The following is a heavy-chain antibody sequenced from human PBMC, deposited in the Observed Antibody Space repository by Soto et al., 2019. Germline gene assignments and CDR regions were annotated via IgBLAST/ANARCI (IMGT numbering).Heavy chain of an antibody. CDR1: GYIFSGYY. V-gene: IGHV1-46*01. CDR2: INPSGGST. J-gene: IGHJ5*01. D-gene: IGHD2-21*02. Sequence: GASVKLSCKASGYIFSGYYIHWVRQAPGQGLEWMGIINPSGGSTTYAQKFQGRVTVTRDTSTSTVYMELSSLRSEDTAMYYCARSYCGGDCPNNWFDSWGQGTLVTVSS. CDR3: ARSYCGGDCPNNWFDS.